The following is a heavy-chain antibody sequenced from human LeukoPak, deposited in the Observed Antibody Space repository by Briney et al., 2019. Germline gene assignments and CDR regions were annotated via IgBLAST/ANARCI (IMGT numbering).Heavy chain of an antibody. CDR1: GFTFTGAY. V-gene: IGHV1-2*02. CDR3: ARVLFNSGYDS. J-gene: IGHJ5*01. CDR2: INPNSGET. D-gene: IGHD3-9*01. Sequence: GASVTVSCKASGFTFTGAYMHWVRQAPGQGLEWMGWINPNSGETRYEQKFQGRVTMTRDTSIDTLHMELGSLTSDDTAVYYCARVLFNSGYDSWGQGTLVTVSS.